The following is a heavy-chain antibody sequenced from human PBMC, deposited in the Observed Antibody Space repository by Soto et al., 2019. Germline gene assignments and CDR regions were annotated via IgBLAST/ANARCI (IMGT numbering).Heavy chain of an antibody. CDR3: ARGSWGHYYYYGMDV. Sequence: PSETLSLTCAVYGGSFSGYYWSWIRQPPGKGLEWIGEINHSGSTNYNPSLKSRVTISVDTSKNQFSLKLSSVTAADTAVYYCARGSWGHYYYYGMDVWGQGTTVTV. J-gene: IGHJ6*02. CDR2: INHSGST. V-gene: IGHV4-34*01. D-gene: IGHD3-16*01. CDR1: GGSFSGYY.